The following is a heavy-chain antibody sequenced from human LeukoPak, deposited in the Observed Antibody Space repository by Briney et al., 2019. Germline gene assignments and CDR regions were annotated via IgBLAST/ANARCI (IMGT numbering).Heavy chain of an antibody. CDR1: GFIFSTYA. CDR3: AKSLYGGCDY. J-gene: IGHJ4*02. Sequence: GGSLRLSCAASGFIFSTYAMSWVRQAPGRGLEWVSGVNGNGGSTSYADSVKGRFTIFRDNSKNTVYLQMNSLRVEDTAVYYCAKSLYGGCDYWGQGTVVTVSS. V-gene: IGHV3-23*01. D-gene: IGHD3-16*02. CDR2: VNGNGGST.